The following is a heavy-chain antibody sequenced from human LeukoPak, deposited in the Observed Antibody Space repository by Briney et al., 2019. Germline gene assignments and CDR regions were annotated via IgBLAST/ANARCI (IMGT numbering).Heavy chain of an antibody. CDR3: ARVYGYGGKFDD. CDR2: MNPNSGNT. CDR1: GYTFTSYD. V-gene: IGHV1-8*01. Sequence: ASVKVSCKASGYTFTSYDINWVRQATGQGLEWMGWMNPNSGNTGYAQKFQGRVTMTRNTSISTAYMELSSLRSEDTAVYYCARVYGYGGKFDDWGQGTLVTVSS. D-gene: IGHD3-16*01. J-gene: IGHJ4*02.